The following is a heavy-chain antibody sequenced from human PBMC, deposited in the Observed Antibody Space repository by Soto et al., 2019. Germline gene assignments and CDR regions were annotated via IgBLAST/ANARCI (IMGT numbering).Heavy chain of an antibody. V-gene: IGHV1-3*04. Sequence: QVQLVQSGPEVRKPGASVKVSCKTSGYTFTYYALHWVRQAPGQRLEWMGWINTGNGNTKYSQKFQGRLTITRDTYATTLYMELSSLRSEDTTVYYCVKFSGIPVWGQGTLVTVSS. CDR2: INTGNGNT. CDR3: VKFSGIPV. J-gene: IGHJ4*02. D-gene: IGHD1-1*01. CDR1: GYTFTYYA.